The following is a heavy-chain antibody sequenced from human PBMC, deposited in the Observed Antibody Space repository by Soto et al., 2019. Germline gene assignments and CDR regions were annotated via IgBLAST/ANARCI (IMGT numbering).Heavy chain of an antibody. J-gene: IGHJ4*02. D-gene: IGHD2-15*01. Sequence: LRLSCAASGFTFSSNAMSWVRQAPGKGLEWVSGISSSGGSTYYADSVKGRFTISRNNSKNMLYLQMNNLRAEDTAVYYCAKAQGGSYFDYWGQGTLVTVSS. V-gene: IGHV3-23*01. CDR2: ISSSGGST. CDR3: AKAQGGSYFDY. CDR1: GFTFSSNA.